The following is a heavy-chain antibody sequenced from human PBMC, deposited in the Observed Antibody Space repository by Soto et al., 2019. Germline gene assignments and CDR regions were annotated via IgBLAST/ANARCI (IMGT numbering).Heavy chain of an antibody. V-gene: IGHV3-9*02. D-gene: IGHD1-26*01. CDR1: GVTSKDQA. Sequence: DVQLVESGGGLVEPGTSLRLSCIGSGVTSKDQAMHWVRQAPGKVLEWVAGIMWNSDRVDYEDTVKGRFTTSRDKAKNSLYMQMNSLSPEDSALYFCGKDINAGGRDVWGQGTTVAVSS. J-gene: IGHJ6*01. CDR2: IMWNSDRV. CDR3: GKDINAGGRDV.